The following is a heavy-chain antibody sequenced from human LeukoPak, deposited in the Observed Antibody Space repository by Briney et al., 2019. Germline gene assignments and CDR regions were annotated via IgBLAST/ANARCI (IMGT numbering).Heavy chain of an antibody. J-gene: IGHJ4*02. V-gene: IGHV3-21*01. Sequence: PGRSLRLSCAASGFTFSSYSMNWVRQAPGRGLEWVSSISSSSSYIYYADSVKGRFTISRDNAKNSLYLQMNSLRAEDTAVYYCARGSPKYGGNSGVLYYFDYWGQGTLVTVSS. CDR1: GFTFSSYS. CDR3: ARGSPKYGGNSGVLYYFDY. D-gene: IGHD4-23*01. CDR2: ISSSSSYI.